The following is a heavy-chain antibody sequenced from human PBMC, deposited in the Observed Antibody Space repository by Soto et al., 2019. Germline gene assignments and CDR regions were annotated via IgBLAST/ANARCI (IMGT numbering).Heavy chain of an antibody. CDR3: ASRWGEGRVEY. J-gene: IGHJ4*02. CDR1: GGSISSSNW. CDR2: IYHSGNT. V-gene: IGHV4-4*02. D-gene: IGHD3-10*01. Sequence: QVQLQESGPGLVKPSGTLSLTCAVSGGSISSSNWWSWVRQPPGKGLEWSGEIYHSGNTNYNPSLKSRVAMEVEKSRNQFSLKLSSVTAADTAVYYCASRWGEGRVEYWGQGTLVTVSS.